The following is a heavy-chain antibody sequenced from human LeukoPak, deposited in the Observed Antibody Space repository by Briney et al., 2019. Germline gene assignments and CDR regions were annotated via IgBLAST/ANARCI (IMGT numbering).Heavy chain of an antibody. Sequence: GRSLRLSCAASGFIFSNHALHWVRQAPGKGLEWVALISYDGGIEHYADSVRGRFTISRDNSKNTVYLHMSSLRHEDTAIYYCARDTEPRFDHWGQGALVTVSS. V-gene: IGHV3-30*04. D-gene: IGHD4-11*01. CDR3: ARDTEPRFDH. J-gene: IGHJ4*02. CDR2: ISYDGGIE. CDR1: GFIFSNHA.